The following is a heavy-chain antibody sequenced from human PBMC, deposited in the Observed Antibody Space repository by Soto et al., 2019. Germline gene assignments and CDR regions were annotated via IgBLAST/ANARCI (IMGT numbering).Heavy chain of an antibody. CDR2: ISGSGGST. J-gene: IGHJ4*02. V-gene: IGHV3-23*01. CDR1: GFTFSSYA. Sequence: EVQLLESGGGLVQPGGSLRLSCAASGFTFSSYAMSWVRQAPGKGLEWGAAISGSGGSTYYADSVKGRFTISRDNSKNTLYLQMNSLRAEDTAVYYCAKGYVGPLAAAGSLYGYWGQGTLVTVSS. CDR3: AKGYVGPLAAAGSLYGY. D-gene: IGHD6-13*01.